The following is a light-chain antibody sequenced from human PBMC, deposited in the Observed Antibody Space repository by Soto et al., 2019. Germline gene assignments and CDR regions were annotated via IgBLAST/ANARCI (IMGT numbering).Light chain of an antibody. Sequence: DIQMTQSPSTLSASVGDRVSITCRASQSISTWLAWYQQKPGKAPKVLIYKASNLQSGVPSRFSGSGSGTEFTLTISSLQPDHVATYYCQQYYSHYTFGQGTKLEIE. CDR2: KAS. V-gene: IGKV1-5*03. CDR1: QSISTW. CDR3: QQYYSHYT. J-gene: IGKJ2*01.